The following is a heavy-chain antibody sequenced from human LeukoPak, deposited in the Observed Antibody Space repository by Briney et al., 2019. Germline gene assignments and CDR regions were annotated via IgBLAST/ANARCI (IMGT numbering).Heavy chain of an antibody. Sequence: SETLSLTCAVSGGSISSSNWWNWVRQPPGKGQEWIGEIYHSGSTNYNPSLKSRVTISVDKSKNQFSLKLSSVTAADTAVYYCARTPGIVGASDDAFDIWGQGTMVTVSS. CDR2: IYHSGST. CDR3: ARTPGIVGASDDAFDI. V-gene: IGHV4-4*02. D-gene: IGHD1-26*01. CDR1: GGSISSSNW. J-gene: IGHJ3*02.